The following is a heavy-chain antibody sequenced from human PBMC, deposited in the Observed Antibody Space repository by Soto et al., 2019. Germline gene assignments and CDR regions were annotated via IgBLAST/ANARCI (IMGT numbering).Heavy chain of an antibody. J-gene: IGHJ4*02. V-gene: IGHV5-51*01. CDR2: IYPADSDT. D-gene: IGHD1-1*01. CDR3: ARHRRDVYNRFDY. CDR1: GYRLTNYW. Sequence: GESLKISCKASGYRLTNYWIGWVRQMPGKGLEWMGIIYPADSDTIYRPSFQGQVIISADTSLNTAYLQWSSLKASDTAMYYCARHRRDVYNRFDYWGQGTPVTVSS.